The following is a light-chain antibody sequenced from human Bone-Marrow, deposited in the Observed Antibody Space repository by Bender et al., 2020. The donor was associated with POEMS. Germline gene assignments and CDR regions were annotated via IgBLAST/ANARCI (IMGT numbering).Light chain of an antibody. CDR1: SSDVGSYNL. V-gene: IGLV2-23*01. J-gene: IGLJ1*01. CDR2: EDN. Sequence: QSALTQPASVSGSPGQSITISCTGTSSDVGSYNLVSWYQQHPGKAPKLMIYEDNKRPSGVSYRFSGSKSGNTASLTISGLQAEDKADYYCCSYAGSSTFVFGAGTKVSVL. CDR3: CSYAGSSTFV.